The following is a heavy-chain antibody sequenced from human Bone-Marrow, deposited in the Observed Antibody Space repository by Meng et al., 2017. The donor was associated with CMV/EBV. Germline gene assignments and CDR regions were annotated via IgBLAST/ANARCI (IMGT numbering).Heavy chain of an antibody. J-gene: IGHJ3*02. D-gene: IGHD3-22*01. CDR1: GSTFTSYW. CDR3: ARGLSGVEVSPSDAFDI. CDR2: INSDGRST. Sequence: GGSLRLSSAAAGSTFTSYWMPWVRQAPGKWLVWFSRINSDGRSTNYADSVKGRFTLARDKARNTLYLQMNSLRAESTALYYCARGLSGVEVSPSDAFDIWGQGTMVTVSS. V-gene: IGHV3-74*01.